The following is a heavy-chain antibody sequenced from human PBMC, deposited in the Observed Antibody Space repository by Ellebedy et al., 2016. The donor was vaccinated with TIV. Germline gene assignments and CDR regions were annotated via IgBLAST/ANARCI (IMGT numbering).Heavy chain of an antibody. CDR3: ARGRGYAHQGLNFDY. J-gene: IGHJ4*02. CDR2: ISSSSSAT. CDR1: GFTFSDYY. D-gene: IGHD2-2*01. V-gene: IGHV3-11*05. Sequence: GGSLRLSCAASGFTFSDYYMSWVRQAPGKGLEWVGYISSSSSATYYADSVKGRFTISRDNSKNTLFLQMNSLRAEDTAVYYCARGRGYAHQGLNFDYWGQGTLVTVSS.